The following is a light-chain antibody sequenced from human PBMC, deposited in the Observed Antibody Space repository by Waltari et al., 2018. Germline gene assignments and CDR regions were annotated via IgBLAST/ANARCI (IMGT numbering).Light chain of an antibody. V-gene: IGKV1-33*01. CDR1: QDISNY. CDR3: QQYDTLPWT. J-gene: IGKJ1*01. CDR2: DAS. Sequence: DIQMTQSLSSLSASVGDRVTITCQASQDISNYLNWYQQKPGKAPKLLIYDASNLETGVPSRFSGSGSGTDFTFTINSLQPEDIATYYCQQYDTLPWTFGQGTKVEIK.